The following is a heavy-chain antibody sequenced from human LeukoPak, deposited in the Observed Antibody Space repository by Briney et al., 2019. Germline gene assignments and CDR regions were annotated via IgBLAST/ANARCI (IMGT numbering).Heavy chain of an antibody. J-gene: IGHJ4*02. V-gene: IGHV4-59*01. CDR2: IYYSGST. CDR3: ARGSTIFGVVITPNAYYFDY. CDR1: GGSISSYY. Sequence: KPSETLSLTCAVSGGSISSYYWSWIRQPPGKGLEWIGYIYYSGSTNYNPSLKSRVTISVDTSKNQFSLKLSSVTAADTAVYYCARGSTIFGVVITPNAYYFDYWGQGTLVTVSS. D-gene: IGHD3-3*01.